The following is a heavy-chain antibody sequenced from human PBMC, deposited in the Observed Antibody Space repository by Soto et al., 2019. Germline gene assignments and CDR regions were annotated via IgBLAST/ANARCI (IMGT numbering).Heavy chain of an antibody. CDR2: INAGNGDT. CDR1: GYTFTDYA. CDR3: ARDLRGYTFGYVPYYYGMDV. J-gene: IGHJ6*02. V-gene: IGHV1-3*01. D-gene: IGHD5-18*01. Sequence: RASVKVSCKAFGYTFTDYAIHWVRQAPRQGLEWLGWINAGNGDTIYSQKFQGRVTIIRDTSASTACMDLSSLRSEDTAVYYCARDLRGYTFGYVPYYYGMDVWGQGTTVTVS.